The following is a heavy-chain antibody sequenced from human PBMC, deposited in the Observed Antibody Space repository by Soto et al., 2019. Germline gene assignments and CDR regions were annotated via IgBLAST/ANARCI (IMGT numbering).Heavy chain of an antibody. Sequence: PSETLSLTCAVYGGSFSGYYWSWIRQPPGKGLEWIGEINHSGSTNYNPSLKSRVTISVDTSKNQFSLKLSSVTAADTAVYYCWRDLLSIAARYYYYGMDVLGQLTTVTVAS. CDR3: WRDLLSIAARYYYYGMDV. J-gene: IGHJ6*02. V-gene: IGHV4-34*01. CDR2: INHSGST. D-gene: IGHD6-6*01. CDR1: GGSFSGYY.